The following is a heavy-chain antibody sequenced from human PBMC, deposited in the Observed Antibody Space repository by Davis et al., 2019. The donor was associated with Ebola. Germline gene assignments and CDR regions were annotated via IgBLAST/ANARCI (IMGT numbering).Heavy chain of an antibody. V-gene: IGHV4-30-4*01. CDR1: GGSISSGDYY. CDR2: IYYSGST. Sequence: SETLSLTCTVSGGSISSGDYYWSWIRQPPGKGLEWIGYIYYSGSTYYNPSLKSRVTISVDTSKNQFSLQLNSVTPEDTAVYYCARTLAYSSSWADYWGQGTLVTVSS. J-gene: IGHJ4*02. CDR3: ARTLAYSSSWADY. D-gene: IGHD6-13*01.